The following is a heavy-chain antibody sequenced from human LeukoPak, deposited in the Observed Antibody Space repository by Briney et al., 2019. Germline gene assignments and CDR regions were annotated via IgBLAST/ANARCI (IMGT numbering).Heavy chain of an antibody. CDR1: GGSINNYY. CDR3: ARGRYCSADICSGGDAFDI. Sequence: SETLSLTCTVSGGSINNYYWSWIRQPAGKGLEWIGRIYTRGSTNYNPSLKSRVTMSVDTSKNQSSLTLSSVTAADTAVYYCARGRYCSADICSGGDAFDIWGQGTMVSVSS. CDR2: IYTRGST. J-gene: IGHJ3*02. D-gene: IGHD2-15*01. V-gene: IGHV4-4*07.